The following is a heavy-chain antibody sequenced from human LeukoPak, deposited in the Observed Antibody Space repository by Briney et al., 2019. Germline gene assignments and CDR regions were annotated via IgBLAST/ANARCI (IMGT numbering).Heavy chain of an antibody. Sequence: SVRVSCKASGGTFSSYAISWVRQAPGQGLEWMGGIIPIFGTANYAQKFQGRVTITADESTSTAYMELSSLRSEDTAVYYCARDLGYCSGGSCYGDYWGQGTLVTVSS. CDR2: IIPIFGTA. CDR3: ARDLGYCSGGSCYGDY. CDR1: GGTFSSYA. J-gene: IGHJ4*02. V-gene: IGHV1-69*13. D-gene: IGHD2-15*01.